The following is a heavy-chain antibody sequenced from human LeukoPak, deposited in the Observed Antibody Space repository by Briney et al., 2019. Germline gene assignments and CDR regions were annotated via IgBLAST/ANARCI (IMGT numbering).Heavy chain of an antibody. V-gene: IGHV3-30*18. D-gene: IGHD6-13*01. Sequence: PGRSLRLSCAASGFTFSGYVMCWVRQAPGKGLGWVSVISYDGSSKYYADSVKGRFTISRDNSKNTLYLQMYSLRAEDTAVYYCAKEPISSSWPFYWFDPWGQGTLVTVSS. J-gene: IGHJ5*02. CDR1: GFTFSGYV. CDR2: ISYDGSSK. CDR3: AKEPISSSWPFYWFDP.